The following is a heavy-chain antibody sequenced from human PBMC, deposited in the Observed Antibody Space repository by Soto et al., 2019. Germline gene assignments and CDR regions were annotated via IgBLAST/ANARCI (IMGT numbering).Heavy chain of an antibody. Sequence: GGSLRLSCAASEFTFTYAWMSWVRQAPGKGLEWVGRIKSKTDGGTTDYAAPVKGRFTISRDESQNTLYLQMNSLKTEDTAVYYCTSLYYGHWGQGTLVTVS. J-gene: IGHJ4*02. CDR2: IKSKTDGGTT. CDR3: TSLYYGH. V-gene: IGHV3-15*01. CDR1: EFTFTYAW. D-gene: IGHD3-16*02.